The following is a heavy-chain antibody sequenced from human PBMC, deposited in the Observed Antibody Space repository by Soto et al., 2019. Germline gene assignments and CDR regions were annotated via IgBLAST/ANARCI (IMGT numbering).Heavy chain of an antibody. D-gene: IGHD3-10*01. Sequence: ASVKVSCKASGFTFTSSAMQWVRQARGQRLEWIGWIVVGSGNTNYAQKFQERVTITRDMSKSTAYMELSSLRSEDTAGYYCAVEMAITMVRGVIIANAFDIWGQGTMVTVSS. CDR1: GFTFTSSA. J-gene: IGHJ3*02. V-gene: IGHV1-58*02. CDR2: IVVGSGNT. CDR3: AVEMAITMVRGVIIANAFDI.